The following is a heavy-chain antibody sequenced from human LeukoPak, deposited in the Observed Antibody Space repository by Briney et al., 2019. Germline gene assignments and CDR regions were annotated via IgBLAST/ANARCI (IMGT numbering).Heavy chain of an antibody. D-gene: IGHD3-10*01. Sequence: ASVKVSCKASGYTFTSYGISWVRPAPGQGLEWMGWISAYNGNTNYAQKLQGRVTMTTDTSTSTAYMELRSLRSDDTAVYYCARLSGGSGSYYNYLDYWGQGTLVTVSS. V-gene: IGHV1-18*01. CDR3: ARLSGGSGSYYNYLDY. J-gene: IGHJ4*02. CDR1: GYTFTSYG. CDR2: ISAYNGNT.